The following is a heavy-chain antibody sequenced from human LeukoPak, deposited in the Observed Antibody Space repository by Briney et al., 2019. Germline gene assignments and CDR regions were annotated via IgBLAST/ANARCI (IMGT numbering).Heavy chain of an antibody. J-gene: IGHJ4*02. Sequence: GGSLRLSCAASGFTFSSYAMSWVRQAPGKGLEWVSAISDSGGSTYYADSVKGRFTISRDNSKNTLYLQMNSLRAEDTAVYYCAKSVQLERRPYYFDYWGQGTLVTVSS. D-gene: IGHD1-1*01. CDR1: GFTFSSYA. CDR2: ISDSGGST. V-gene: IGHV3-23*01. CDR3: AKSVQLERRPYYFDY.